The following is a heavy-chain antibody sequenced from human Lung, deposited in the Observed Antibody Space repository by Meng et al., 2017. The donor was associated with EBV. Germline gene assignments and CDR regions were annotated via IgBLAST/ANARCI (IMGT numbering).Heavy chain of an antibody. J-gene: IGHJ2*01. CDR1: GGSISMSSYY. D-gene: IGHD7-27*01. CDR3: ASPLGILGIVDL. V-gene: IGHV4-39*01. Sequence: QLRLRESGPGLVKPSETLSLTCTVSGGSISMSSYYWGWIRQAPGKGLEWIGSIYYIGSTYYNPSLKSRVTISVDTSKNQFSLKLSSVTAADTAVYYCASPLGILGIVDLWGRGTLVTVSS. CDR2: IYYIGST.